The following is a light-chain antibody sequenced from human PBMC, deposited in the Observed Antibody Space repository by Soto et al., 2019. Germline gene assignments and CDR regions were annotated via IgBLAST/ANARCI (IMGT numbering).Light chain of an antibody. Sequence: SVLTQPPSVSAAPGQKVTISCSGSSSNIGKNCVSWYQQFSGTAPKLLIYDNNKRPSGIPDRFSGSKSGTSATLDITGLQTGDEADYYCETWDSSLRAGVFGGGTKVTVL. CDR2: DNN. J-gene: IGLJ3*02. CDR3: ETWDSSLRAGV. CDR1: SSNIGKNC. V-gene: IGLV1-51*01.